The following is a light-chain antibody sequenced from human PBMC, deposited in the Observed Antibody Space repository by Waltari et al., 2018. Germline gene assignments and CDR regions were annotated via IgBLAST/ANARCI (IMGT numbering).Light chain of an antibody. Sequence: IQMTQSPTSLSASVGARVTITCQASQDISNCLNWYQQKPGRAPKLLIYDASILEPGVPSRLSGSGSGTHFSFTISGLQTDDIGTYFCQQCDDVPFTFGPGTKVEMK. V-gene: IGKV1-33*01. CDR2: DAS. CDR3: QQCDDVPFT. J-gene: IGKJ3*01. CDR1: QDISNC.